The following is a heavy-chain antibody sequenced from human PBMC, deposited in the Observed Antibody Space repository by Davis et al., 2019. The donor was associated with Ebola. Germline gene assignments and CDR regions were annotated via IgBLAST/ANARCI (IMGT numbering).Heavy chain of an antibody. CDR2: IYYSGST. V-gene: IGHV4-59*01. J-gene: IGHJ4*02. CDR3: ARDRSMIVVDPYFDY. CDR1: GGSISSYY. Sequence: SETLSLTCTVSGGSISSYYWSWIRQPPGKGLEWIGYIYYSGSTNHNPSLKSRVTISVDRSKNQFSLKLSSVTAADTAVYYCARDRSMIVVDPYFDYWGQGTLVTVSS. D-gene: IGHD3-22*01.